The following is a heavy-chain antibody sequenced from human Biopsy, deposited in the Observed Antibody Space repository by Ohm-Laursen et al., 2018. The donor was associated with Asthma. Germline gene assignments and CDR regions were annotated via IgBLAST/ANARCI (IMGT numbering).Heavy chain of an antibody. V-gene: IGHV1-3*01. CDR1: GYTFIHFA. CDR3: ARTYYDFLTGQVNDVFDI. D-gene: IGHD3-9*01. Sequence: ASVKVSCKASGYTFIHFAIHWVRQAPGQRLEWMGWINAGDGNTKYSQKFHGRVTITRDTSASTAYMELSSLRSEDTAVYYCARTYYDFLTGQVNDVFDIWGQGTLVIVSS. CDR2: INAGDGNT. J-gene: IGHJ3*02.